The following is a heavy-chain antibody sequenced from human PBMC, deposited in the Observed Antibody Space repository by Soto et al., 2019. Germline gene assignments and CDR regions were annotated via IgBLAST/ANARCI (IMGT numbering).Heavy chain of an antibody. V-gene: IGHV1-18*01. CDR3: XXXXXXXXXXXGSCYSLGDLYYFDY. J-gene: IGHJ4*01. Sequence: QVQLVQSGAEVKKPGASVKVSCKASGYTFTSYGISWVRQAPGQGLEWMGWISAYNGNTNYAQKLQGRVTMTTDTPXSXAXMELRSLXXXXTAXXXXXXXXXXXXXXXGSCYSLGDLYYFDYXXXGXXXTVSX. D-gene: IGHD2-15*01. CDR2: ISAYNGNT. CDR1: GYTFTSYG.